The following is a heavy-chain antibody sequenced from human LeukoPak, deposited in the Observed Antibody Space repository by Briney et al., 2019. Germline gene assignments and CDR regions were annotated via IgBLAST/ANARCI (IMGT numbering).Heavy chain of an antibody. Sequence: GGSLRLSCAASGFTFSSYAMHWVRQAPGKGLEWVAVISYDGSNKYYADSVKGRFTISRDNSKNTLYLQMNSLRAEDTAVYYCARDSHTTYYYDSSGYFQNWYFDLWGRGTLVTVSS. CDR1: GFTFSSYA. CDR2: ISYDGSNK. J-gene: IGHJ2*01. D-gene: IGHD3-22*01. CDR3: ARDSHTTYYYDSSGYFQNWYFDL. V-gene: IGHV3-30-3*01.